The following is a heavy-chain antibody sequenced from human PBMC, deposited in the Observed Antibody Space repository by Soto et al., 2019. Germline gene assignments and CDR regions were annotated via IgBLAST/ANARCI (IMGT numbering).Heavy chain of an antibody. J-gene: IGHJ4*02. Sequence: SVKVSCKASGGTFSSYAIIWVRQAPGQGLGWMGGIIPIFGTANYAQKFQGRVTITADESTSTAYMELSSLRSEDTAVYYCARSRYCSGGSCLHIFDYWGQGTLVTVSS. CDR3: ARSRYCSGGSCLHIFDY. CDR2: IIPIFGTA. CDR1: GGTFSSYA. V-gene: IGHV1-69*13. D-gene: IGHD2-15*01.